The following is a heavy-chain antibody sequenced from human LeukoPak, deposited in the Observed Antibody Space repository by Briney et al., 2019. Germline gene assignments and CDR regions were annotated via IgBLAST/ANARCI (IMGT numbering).Heavy chain of an antibody. D-gene: IGHD6-19*01. V-gene: IGHV4-4*02. Sequence: PSGTLSLTCAVSGGSISSSNWWSWVRQPPGKGLEWIGEIYHSGSTNYNPSLKSRVTISVDKSKNQFSLKLSSMTAADTAVYYCARVLAVAGTRPFYYYGMDVWGKGTTVTVSS. CDR2: IYHSGST. CDR3: ARVLAVAGTRPFYYYGMDV. CDR1: GGSISSSNW. J-gene: IGHJ6*04.